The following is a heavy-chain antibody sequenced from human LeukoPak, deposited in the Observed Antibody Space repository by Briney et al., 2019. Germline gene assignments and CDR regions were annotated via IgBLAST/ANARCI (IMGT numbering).Heavy chain of an antibody. V-gene: IGHV3-21*01. CDR1: GFTFSSYS. CDR3: ARYRKRDGYNLYYFDY. CDR2: ISSSSSYI. Sequence: GGSLRLSCAASGFTFSSYSMNWVRQAPGKGLEWVSSISSSSSYIYYADSLKGRFTISRDNAKNSLYLQMNSLRAEDTAVYYCARYRKRDGYNLYYFDYWGQGTLVTVSS. J-gene: IGHJ4*02. D-gene: IGHD5-24*01.